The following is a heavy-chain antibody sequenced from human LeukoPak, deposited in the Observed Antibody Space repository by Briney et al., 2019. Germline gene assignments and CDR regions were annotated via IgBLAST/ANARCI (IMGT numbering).Heavy chain of an antibody. J-gene: IGHJ4*02. CDR3: AREVGVGATEGYYFDY. CDR2: INPNSGGT. CDR1: RYTFTGYY. V-gene: IGHV1-2*04. D-gene: IGHD1-26*01. Sequence: ASVKVSCKASRYTFTGYYMHWVRQAPGQGLEWMGWINPNSGGTNYAQKFQGWVTMTRDTSISTAYMELSRLRSDDTAVYYCAREVGVGATEGYYFDYWGQGTLVTVSS.